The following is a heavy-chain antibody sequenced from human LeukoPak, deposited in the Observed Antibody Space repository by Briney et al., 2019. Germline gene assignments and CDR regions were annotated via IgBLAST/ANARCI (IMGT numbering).Heavy chain of an antibody. J-gene: IGHJ2*01. V-gene: IGHV3-33*01. D-gene: IGHD6-6*01. CDR3: ARDVTSRYFDL. CDR2: IWYDGSNK. CDR1: GFTFSSYG. Sequence: PGGSLRLSCAASGFTFSSYGVHWVRQAPGKGLEWVAVIWYDGSNKYYADSVLGRFTISRDNSKNTLYVQMNSLRAEDTAVYYCARDVTSRYFDLWGRGTLVTVSS.